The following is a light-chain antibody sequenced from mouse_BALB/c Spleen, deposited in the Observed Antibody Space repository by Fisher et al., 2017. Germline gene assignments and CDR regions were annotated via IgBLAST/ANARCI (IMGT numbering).Light chain of an antibody. Sequence: IVLTQSPAIMSASLGERVTMTCTASSSVSSSYLHWYQQKPGSSPKLWIYSTSNLASGVPARFSGSGSGTSYSLTISRMEAEDAATYYCQQRSSNPLTFGAGTKLELK. CDR2: STS. J-gene: IGKJ5*01. V-gene: IGKV4-74*01. CDR1: SSVSSSY. CDR3: QQRSSNPLT.